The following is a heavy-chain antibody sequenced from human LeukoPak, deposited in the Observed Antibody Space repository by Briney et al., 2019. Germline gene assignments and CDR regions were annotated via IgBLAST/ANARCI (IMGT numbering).Heavy chain of an antibody. CDR3: AKVRFVVVVAATRGPGYFDY. J-gene: IGHJ4*02. D-gene: IGHD2-15*01. CDR1: ALIFSDYS. Sequence: QTGGSLRLSCSASALIFSDYSMNWVRQAPGKGLEWVSAISGSGGSTYYADSVKGRFTISRDNSKNTLYLQMNSLRAEDTAVYYCAKVRFVVVVAATRGPGYFDYWGQGTLVTVSS. CDR2: ISGSGGST. V-gene: IGHV3-23*01.